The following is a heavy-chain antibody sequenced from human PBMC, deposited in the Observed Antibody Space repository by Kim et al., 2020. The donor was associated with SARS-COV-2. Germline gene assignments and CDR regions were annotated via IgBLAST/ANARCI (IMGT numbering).Heavy chain of an antibody. Sequence: SGPTLVKPTQTLTLTCTFSGFSLSTSGVGVGWIRQPPGKALEWLALIYWDDDKRYSPSLKSRLTITKDTSKNQVVLTMTNMDPVDTATYYCARAGGGLFYYYYGMDVGGQGTTVTVSS. CDR3: ARAGGGLFYYYYGMDV. CDR1: GFSLSTSGVG. V-gene: IGHV2-5*02. D-gene: IGHD3-16*01. J-gene: IGHJ6*01. CDR2: IYWDDDK.